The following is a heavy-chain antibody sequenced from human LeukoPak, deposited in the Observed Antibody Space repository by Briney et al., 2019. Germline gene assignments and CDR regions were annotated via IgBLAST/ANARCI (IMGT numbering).Heavy chain of an antibody. D-gene: IGHD2-15*01. Sequence: PSETLSLTCTVSGGSISSYYWSWIRQPPGKGLEWIGYIYYSGSTNYNPSLKSRVTISVDTSKNQFSLKLSSVTAADTAVYYCARAQEYCSGGSCYYFVYWGQGTLVTVSS. CDR1: GGSISSYY. CDR3: ARAQEYCSGGSCYYFVY. CDR2: IYYSGST. V-gene: IGHV4-59*01. J-gene: IGHJ4*02.